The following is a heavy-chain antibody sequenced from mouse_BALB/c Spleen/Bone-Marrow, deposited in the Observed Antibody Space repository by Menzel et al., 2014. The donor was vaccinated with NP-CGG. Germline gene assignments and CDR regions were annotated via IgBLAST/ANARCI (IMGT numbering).Heavy chain of an antibody. J-gene: IGHJ1*01. V-gene: IGHV1S81*02. CDR3: ARYLHYYGSSYGYFDV. D-gene: IGHD1-1*01. CDR2: INPSNGRT. CDR1: GYTFTSYW. Sequence: QVQLKESGAELVKPGASVKLSCKASGYTFTSYWMHWVKQRPGQGLEWIGEINPSNGRTNYNEKFKSKATLTVDKSSSTAYMQLSSLTSEGSAVYYCARYLHYYGSSYGYFDVWGAGTTVTVSS.